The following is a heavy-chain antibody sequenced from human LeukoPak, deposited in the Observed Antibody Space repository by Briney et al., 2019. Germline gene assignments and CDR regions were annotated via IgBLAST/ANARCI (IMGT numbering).Heavy chain of an antibody. V-gene: IGHV3-23*01. J-gene: IGHJ4*02. CDR1: GFIFSSYA. D-gene: IGHD2-15*01. CDR2: ISGSGGTT. CDR3: AKSVVVAASGYYFDY. Sequence: GGSLRLSCAASGFIFSSYAMNWVRQAPGEGLEWVSGISGSGGTTFYADSVKGRFTITRDNSKNTLYLQMTSLRAEDTALYYCAKSVVVAASGYYFDYWGQGTLVTVSS.